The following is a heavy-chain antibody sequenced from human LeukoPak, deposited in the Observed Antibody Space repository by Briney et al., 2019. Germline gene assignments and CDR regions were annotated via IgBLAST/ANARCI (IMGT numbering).Heavy chain of an antibody. Sequence: KPGRSLRLSCAASGFTFSSYGMHWVRQAPGKGLEWVGRIKSEIDGGTTDYAAPVKGRFTISRDDSKNMLYLQMNSLKTEDTAVYYCTTVSYGDYFDWGQGTLVTVSS. CDR2: IKSEIDGGTT. CDR1: GFTFSSYG. CDR3: TTVSYGDYFD. V-gene: IGHV3-15*01. J-gene: IGHJ4*02. D-gene: IGHD4-17*01.